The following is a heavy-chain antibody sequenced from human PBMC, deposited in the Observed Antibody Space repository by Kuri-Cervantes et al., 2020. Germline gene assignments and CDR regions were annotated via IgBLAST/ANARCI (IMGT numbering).Heavy chain of an antibody. V-gene: IGHV3-23*01. J-gene: IGHJ4*02. CDR2: ISGSGGST. CDR3: AKDADSSPYYFDY. D-gene: IGHD6-19*01. Sequence: GESLKISCAASGFTFSSYAMSWVRQAPGKGLEWVSAISGSGGSTCYADSVKGRFTISRDNSKNTLYLQMNSLRAEDTAVYYCAKDADSSPYYFDYWGQGTLVTVSS. CDR1: GFTFSSYA.